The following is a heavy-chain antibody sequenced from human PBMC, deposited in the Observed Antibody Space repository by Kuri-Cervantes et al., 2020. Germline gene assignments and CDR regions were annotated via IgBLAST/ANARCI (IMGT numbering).Heavy chain of an antibody. Sequence: ASVKVSCKASGYRFSGYGISWVRQAPGQGLEWLGWISAHNGNTNYAQTLQGRVTMTTDTSTSTAYMELRSLRYDDTAVYYCARLYGSGAAFDYWGQGTLVTVSS. D-gene: IGHD3-10*01. J-gene: IGHJ4*02. V-gene: IGHV1-18*01. CDR3: ARLYGSGAAFDY. CDR2: ISAHNGNT. CDR1: GYRFSGYG.